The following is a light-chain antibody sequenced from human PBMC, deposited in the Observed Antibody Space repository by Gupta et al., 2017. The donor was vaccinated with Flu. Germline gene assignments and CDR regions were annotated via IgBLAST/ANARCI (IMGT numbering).Light chain of an antibody. Sequence: YELTQPPSVSVSPGQTASIPCSGNKLGDKYASWYQQKPGQSPVLVIYEDNKRPSGIPDRFFGSNSGNTATLTISGTQAVDEADYYCLAWDSNTLFVFGTGTKVTVL. CDR1: KLGDKY. CDR3: LAWDSNTLFV. V-gene: IGLV3-1*01. CDR2: EDN. J-gene: IGLJ1*01.